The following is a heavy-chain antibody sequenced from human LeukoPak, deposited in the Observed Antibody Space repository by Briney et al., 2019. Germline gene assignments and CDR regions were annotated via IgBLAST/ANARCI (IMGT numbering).Heavy chain of an antibody. J-gene: IGHJ6*03. CDR1: GGSISSSSYY. CDR3: ARHSAPDCSGGSCYTLYYYYYYMDV. Sequence: SETLSLTCTVSGGSISSSSYYWGWIRQPPGKGLGWIGSIYYSGSAYYNPSLKSRVTISVDTSKNQFSLKLSSVTAADTAVYYCARHSAPDCSGGSCYTLYYYYYYMDVWGKGTTVTVSS. D-gene: IGHD2-15*01. CDR2: IYYSGSA. V-gene: IGHV4-39*01.